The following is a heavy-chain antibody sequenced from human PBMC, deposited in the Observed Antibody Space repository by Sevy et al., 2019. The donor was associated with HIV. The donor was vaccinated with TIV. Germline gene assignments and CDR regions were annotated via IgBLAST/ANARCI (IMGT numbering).Heavy chain of an antibody. J-gene: IGHJ3*02. D-gene: IGHD1-20*01. CDR1: GYMFSDYN. Sequence: ASVKVSCKATGYMFSDYNMHWVRQAPGQGLEWMALINPNSGVTVYPQKFRGRVSLTRDTSMSIAYIELSAQTSDDTAVYYCVREDNNAPGTLLSFDIWGQGTMVTVSS. V-gene: IGHV1-2*06. CDR3: VREDNNAPGTLLSFDI. CDR2: INPNSGVT.